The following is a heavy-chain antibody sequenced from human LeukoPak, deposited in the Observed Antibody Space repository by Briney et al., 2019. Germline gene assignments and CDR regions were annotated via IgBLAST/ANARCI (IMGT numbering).Heavy chain of an antibody. V-gene: IGHV3-48*01. J-gene: IGHJ5*01. CDR2: ISDTSTLI. CDR3: ARGTSRGSRYGFDS. Sequence: GGSLRLSCVVSGFTFSTYTMNWVRQAPGEGLEWVSYISDTSTLIYCAASVKGRFTISRDNAKNSLYLQMNSLRAEDTAMYYCARGTSRGSRYGFDSWGQGILVTVTS. CDR1: GFTFSTYT. D-gene: IGHD6-19*01.